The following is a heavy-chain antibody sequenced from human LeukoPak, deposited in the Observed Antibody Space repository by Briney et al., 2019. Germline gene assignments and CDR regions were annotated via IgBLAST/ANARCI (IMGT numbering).Heavy chain of an antibody. Sequence: SETLSLTCTVSGGSISSGSYYWSWIRQPAGKGLEWIGRIYTGGSTNYNPSLKSRVTISVDTSKNQFSLKLSSVAAADTAVYYCARDQGEKSAYYDILTGYYAFDIWGQGTMVTVSS. CDR2: IYTGGST. D-gene: IGHD3-9*01. V-gene: IGHV4-61*02. CDR1: GGSISSGSYY. J-gene: IGHJ3*02. CDR3: ARDQGEKSAYYDILTGYYAFDI.